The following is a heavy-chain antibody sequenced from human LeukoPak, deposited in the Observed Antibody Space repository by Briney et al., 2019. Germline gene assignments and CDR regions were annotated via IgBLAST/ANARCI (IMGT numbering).Heavy chain of an antibody. J-gene: IGHJ4*02. CDR2: IYPGDSDT. CDR3: ARGSSGYTYGFDY. CDR1: GYSFTTYW. Sequence: GESLKISCKGSGYSFTTYWIGWVRQMPGKGLEWMGIIYPGDSDTRYSPSFQGQVTISADKSIRNAYLQWSSLKASDTAMHYCARGSSGYTYGFDYWGQGTLVTVSS. V-gene: IGHV5-51*01. D-gene: IGHD5-18*01.